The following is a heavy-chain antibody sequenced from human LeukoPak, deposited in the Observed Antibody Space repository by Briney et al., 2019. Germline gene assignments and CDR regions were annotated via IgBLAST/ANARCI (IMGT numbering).Heavy chain of an antibody. V-gene: IGHV3-15*01. J-gene: IGHJ4*02. CDR2: IKSKTDGGTT. CDR3: TTDRVWYYYDSSGYLGYFDY. CDR1: GFTFSNAW. Sequence: PGGSLRLSCAASGFTFSNAWMSWVRQAPGKGLEWVGRIKSKTDGGTTDYAAPVKGRFTISRDDSKNTLYLQMNSLKTEDTAVYYCTTDRVWYYYDSSGYLGYFDYRGQGTLVTVSS. D-gene: IGHD3-22*01.